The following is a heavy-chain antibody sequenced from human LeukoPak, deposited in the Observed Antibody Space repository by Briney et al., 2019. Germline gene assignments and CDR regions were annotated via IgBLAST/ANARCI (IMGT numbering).Heavy chain of an antibody. V-gene: IGHV1-18*01. D-gene: IGHD3-10*01. Sequence: ASVEVSCKASGYTFIIYGISWVRQAPGQGLEWMGWISAYNGNTNYAQKVQGRVTMTTDTSTSTAYMELRSLRSDDTAVYYCARDSTVVASGSYYLPDFDYWGQGTLVTVSS. CDR3: ARDSTVVASGSYYLPDFDY. CDR2: ISAYNGNT. CDR1: GYTFIIYG. J-gene: IGHJ4*02.